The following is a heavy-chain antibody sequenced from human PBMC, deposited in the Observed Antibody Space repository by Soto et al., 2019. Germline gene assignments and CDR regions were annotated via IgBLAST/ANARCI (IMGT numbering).Heavy chain of an antibody. CDR1: VGTFSSYA. CDR3: ARAPNQTVLAPAASSESFIYYYYGMDV. V-gene: IGHV1-69*06. CDR2: IIPIFGTA. Sequence: SVKVSCEASVGTFSSYAISWVRQAPGQGLEWMGGIIPIFGTANYAQKFQGRVTITADKSTSTAYMELSSLRSEDKAAYYCARAPNQTVLAPAASSESFIYYYYGMDVWRHGT. D-gene: IGHD2-2*01. J-gene: IGHJ6*01.